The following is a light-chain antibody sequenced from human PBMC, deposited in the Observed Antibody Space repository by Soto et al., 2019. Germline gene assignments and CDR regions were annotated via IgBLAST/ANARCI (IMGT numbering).Light chain of an antibody. V-gene: IGLV2-14*01. CDR1: SSDVGGYIY. CDR2: DVT. CDR3: SSYTTSSSYV. J-gene: IGLJ1*01. Sequence: SVLTQPASVSGSPGRSIAMSCTGTSSDVGGYIYVSWYQQHPGKAPKLMIYDVTSRPSGVSYRFSGSKSGNTASLTISGLQAEDEADYYCSSYTTSSSYVFGTGTKVTVL.